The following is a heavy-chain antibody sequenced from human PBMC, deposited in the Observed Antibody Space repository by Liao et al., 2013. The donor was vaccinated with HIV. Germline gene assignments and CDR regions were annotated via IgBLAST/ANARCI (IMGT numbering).Heavy chain of an antibody. CDR1: GGSINSGDYY. V-gene: IGHV4-30-4*08. CDR3: ARGVPPWGXYGALDI. CDR2: IYYNGNT. D-gene: IGHD4-17*01. J-gene: IGHJ3*02. Sequence: QVQLQESGPGLVKPSQTLSLTCTVSGGSINSGDYYWNWIRQSPGKGLEWIGYIYYNGNTYYNPSLKSRATISLDTSNNQFSLRLISVTSADTAVYFCARGVPPWGXYGALDIWGQGDNGHRLF.